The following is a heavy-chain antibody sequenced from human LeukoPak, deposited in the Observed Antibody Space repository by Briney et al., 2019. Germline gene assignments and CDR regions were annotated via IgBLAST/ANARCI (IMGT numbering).Heavy chain of an antibody. CDR3: AKGHYYDGERSDY. D-gene: IGHD3-22*01. J-gene: IGHJ4*02. CDR2: IRYDGSNK. CDR1: GFTFSSYG. Sequence: GGSLRLSCAASGFTFSSYGMHWVRQAPGKGLEWVAFIRYDGSNKYYADSVKGRFTISRDNSKNTLYLQMNSLRAEDTAVYYCAKGHYYDGERSDYWGQGTLVTVSS. V-gene: IGHV3-30*02.